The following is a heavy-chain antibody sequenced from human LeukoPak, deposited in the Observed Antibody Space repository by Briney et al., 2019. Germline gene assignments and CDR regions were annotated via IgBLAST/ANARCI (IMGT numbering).Heavy chain of an antibody. CDR3: ARHRVAAVGTFYFDY. J-gene: IGHJ4*02. Sequence: PSETLSLTCTVSGVSISSSNYYWGWIRQPPGKGLEWIGTIYYRGSTNYNPSLKSRVTISVATSKTIFSLKLSSVTAADTAVYYCARHRVAAVGTFYFDYWGQGTLVTVSS. V-gene: IGHV4-39*01. CDR2: IYYRGST. D-gene: IGHD6-13*01. CDR1: GVSISSSNYY.